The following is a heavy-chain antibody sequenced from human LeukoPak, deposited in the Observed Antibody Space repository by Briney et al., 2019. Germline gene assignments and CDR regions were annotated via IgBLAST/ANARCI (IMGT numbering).Heavy chain of an antibody. CDR2: ISGSGGDT. V-gene: IGHV3-23*01. J-gene: IGHJ4*02. CDR3: ARDDSGWSKNY. Sequence: PGGSLRLSYAASGFTFSTDAMTWVRQAPGKGLQWVSAISGSGGDTYYEDSVKGRFTISRDNSKNMMYLQMNSLRAEDTAVYYCARDDSGWSKNYWGQGTLVTVSS. CDR1: GFTFSTDA. D-gene: IGHD6-19*01.